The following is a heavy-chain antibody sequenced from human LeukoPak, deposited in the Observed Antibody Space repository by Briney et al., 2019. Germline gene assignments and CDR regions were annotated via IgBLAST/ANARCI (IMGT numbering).Heavy chain of an antibody. V-gene: IGHV3-23*01. Sequence: GGSLRLSCAASGFTFSSYAMSWVRQAPGKGLEWVSAISGSGGSTYYADSVKGRFTISRDNSKNTLYLQMNSLRAEDTAVYYCARDRFMRIPPGLDYYYYMDVWGKGTTVTVSS. D-gene: IGHD3-16*01. CDR1: GFTFSSYA. CDR2: ISGSGGST. CDR3: ARDRFMRIPPGLDYYYYMDV. J-gene: IGHJ6*03.